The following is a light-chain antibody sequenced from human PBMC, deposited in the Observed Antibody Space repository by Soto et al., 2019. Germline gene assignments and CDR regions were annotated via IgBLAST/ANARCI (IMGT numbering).Light chain of an antibody. CDR1: SSDVGGYNY. Sequence: QSALTQPASVSGSPGQSITISCTGTSSDVGGYNYVSWYQQHPGKAPKLMIYAVSNRPSGVSNRFSGSKSANTASLTISGVQAEDEADYYCSSYTGSSTYVVFGGGTKVTAL. CDR2: AVS. CDR3: SSYTGSSTYVV. V-gene: IGLV2-14*01. J-gene: IGLJ2*01.